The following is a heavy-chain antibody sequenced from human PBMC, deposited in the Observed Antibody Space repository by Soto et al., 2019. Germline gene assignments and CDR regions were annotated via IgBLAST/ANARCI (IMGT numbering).Heavy chain of an antibody. D-gene: IGHD2-2*01. J-gene: IGHJ4*02. CDR1: GGSFSGYY. CDR2: INHSGST. Sequence: SETLSLTCAVYGGSFSGYYWSWIRQPPGKGLEWIGEINHSGSTNYNPSLKSRVTISVDTSKNQFSLKLSSVTAADTAVYYCARSPAGYCSSTSCYFLVRGVRYFDYWGQGTQVTV. CDR3: ARSPAGYCSSTSCYFLVRGVRYFDY. V-gene: IGHV4-34*01.